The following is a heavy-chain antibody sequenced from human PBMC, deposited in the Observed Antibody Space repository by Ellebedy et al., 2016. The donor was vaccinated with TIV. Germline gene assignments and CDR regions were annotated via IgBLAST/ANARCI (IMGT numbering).Heavy chain of an antibody. CDR1: GGSISSSNW. Sequence: SETLSLTXAVSGGSISSSNWWSWVRQPPGKGLEWIGEIYHSGSTNYNPSLKSRVTISVDKSKNQFSLKLSSVTAADTAVYYCAGQELPAAGTAWGQGTLVTVSS. V-gene: IGHV4-4*02. D-gene: IGHD6-13*01. J-gene: IGHJ5*02. CDR3: AGQELPAAGTA. CDR2: IYHSGST.